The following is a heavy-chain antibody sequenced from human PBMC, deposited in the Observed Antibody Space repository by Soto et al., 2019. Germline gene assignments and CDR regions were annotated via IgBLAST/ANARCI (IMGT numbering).Heavy chain of an antibody. V-gene: IGHV1-18*04. CDR1: GYTFTRYG. Sequence: ASVKVSCKASGYTFTRYGISWVRQAPGQRLEWMGWISAYNGNTNYAQRLQGRVTMTTDTSTSTAYMELRSLRSDYTALYYCASPAAGNHYWGQGTLVTVSS. CDR2: ISAYNGNT. D-gene: IGHD6-13*01. CDR3: ASPAAGNHY. J-gene: IGHJ4*02.